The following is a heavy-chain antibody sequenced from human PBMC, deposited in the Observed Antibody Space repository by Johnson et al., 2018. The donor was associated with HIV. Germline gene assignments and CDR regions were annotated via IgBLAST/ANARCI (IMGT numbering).Heavy chain of an antibody. CDR1: GFTFSNAW. V-gene: IGHV3-66*01. CDR2: IYSGCST. Sequence: VQLVESGGGLVKPGGSLRLSCAASGFTFSNAWMSWVRQAPGKGLEWVSVIYSGCSTYYADSVRGRFTISRDNSKNTLFLQMNSLRPEDTAVFYCVRGREGVDNSGGSFDVWGQGTMVIVSS. CDR3: VRGREGVDNSGGSFDV. J-gene: IGHJ3*01. D-gene: IGHD1-1*01.